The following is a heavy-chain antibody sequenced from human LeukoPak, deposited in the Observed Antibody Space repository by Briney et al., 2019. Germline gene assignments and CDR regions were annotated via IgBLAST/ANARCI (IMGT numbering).Heavy chain of an antibody. J-gene: IGHJ4*02. V-gene: IGHV3-21*05. CDR2: TRGSGSGM. CDR3: ARDDNWGFDY. Sequence: PGGSLRLSCAASGFAFSDYSMNWVRQAPGKGLEWVANTRGSGSGMGSGNYYAGAVKGRFTISRDNAKNSLYLQMNSLRAEDTAFYSCARDDNWGFDYWGQGAWSPSPQ. D-gene: IGHD7-27*01. CDR1: GFAFSDYS.